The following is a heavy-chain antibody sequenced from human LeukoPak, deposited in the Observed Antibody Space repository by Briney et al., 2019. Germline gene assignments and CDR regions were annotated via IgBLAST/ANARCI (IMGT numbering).Heavy chain of an antibody. D-gene: IGHD3-10*01. J-gene: IGHJ6*03. CDR3: ARVLYYYGSGISYYYYMDV. CDR1: GGSISSGGYY. V-gene: IGHV4-31*03. Sequence: PSETLSLTCTVSGGSISSGGYYWSWIRQHPGKGLEWIGYIYYSGSTYYNPSLKSRVTISVDTSKNQFSLKLSSVTAADTAVYYCARVLYYYGSGISYYYYMDVWGKGTTVTVSS. CDR2: IYYSGST.